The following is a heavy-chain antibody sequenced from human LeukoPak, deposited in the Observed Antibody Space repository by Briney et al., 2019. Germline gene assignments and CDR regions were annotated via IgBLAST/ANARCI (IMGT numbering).Heavy chain of an antibody. J-gene: IGHJ4*02. D-gene: IGHD5-18*01. CDR1: GGTFSSYA. V-gene: IGHV1-69*05. Sequence: GASVKVSCKAFGGTFSSYAISWVRQAPGQGLEWMGGIVPIFGTANYAQKFQGRVTITTDESTSTAYMELSSLRSEDTAVYYCARGVIQLWLRFDYWGQGTLVTVSS. CDR2: IVPIFGTA. CDR3: ARGVIQLWLRFDY.